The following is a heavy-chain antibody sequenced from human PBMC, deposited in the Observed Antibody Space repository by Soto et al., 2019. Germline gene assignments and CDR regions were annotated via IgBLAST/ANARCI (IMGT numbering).Heavy chain of an antibody. J-gene: IGHJ6*02. D-gene: IGHD2-2*01. Sequence: QVQLVQSGAEVTKPGSSVKVSCKASGGTFSSYAISWVRQAPGQGLEWMGGIIPIFGTANYAQKFQGRVTITADESTSTAYMELSSLRSEDTAVYYCARVTVVPAAKRGYYYYGMDVWGQGTTVTVSS. V-gene: IGHV1-69*01. CDR2: IIPIFGTA. CDR3: ARVTVVPAAKRGYYYYGMDV. CDR1: GGTFSSYA.